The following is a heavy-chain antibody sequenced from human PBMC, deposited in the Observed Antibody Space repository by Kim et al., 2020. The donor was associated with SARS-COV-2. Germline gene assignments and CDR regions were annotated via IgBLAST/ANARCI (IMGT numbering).Heavy chain of an antibody. CDR3: AKDGTGNDFYYYYYMDV. V-gene: IGHV3-23*01. J-gene: IGHJ6*03. Sequence: KCRFTIPRDNSKNTLYLQMNSLRAEDTAVYYCAKDGTGNDFYYYYYMDVWGKGTTVTVSS.